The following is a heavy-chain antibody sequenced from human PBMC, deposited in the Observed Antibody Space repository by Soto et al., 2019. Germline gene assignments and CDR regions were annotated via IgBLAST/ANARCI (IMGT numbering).Heavy chain of an antibody. CDR1: GFTFSSYA. J-gene: IGHJ4*02. CDR2: ISGSGGST. CDR3: AKDGIVDTAMVTRFDY. D-gene: IGHD5-18*01. Sequence: GGSLRLSCAASGFTFSSYAMSWVRQAPGKGLEWVSAISGSGGSTYYADSVKGRFTISRDNSKNTLYLQMNSLRAEDTAVYYCAKDGIVDTAMVTRFDYWGQGTLVTV. V-gene: IGHV3-23*01.